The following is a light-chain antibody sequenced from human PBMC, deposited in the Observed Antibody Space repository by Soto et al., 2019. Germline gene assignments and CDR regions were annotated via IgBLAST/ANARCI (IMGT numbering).Light chain of an antibody. J-gene: IGLJ2*01. CDR3: GTWDSSLSSVV. CDR1: SSNIGNNY. CDR2: DNN. V-gene: IGLV1-51*01. Sequence: QSVLTQPPSVSAAPGQKVTISCSGSSSNIGNNYVSWYQQLPGTAPKLLIYDNNERPSAIPDRFSGSKSGTSATLGITGLQTGDEADYYCGTWDSSLSSVVFGGGTKLTVL.